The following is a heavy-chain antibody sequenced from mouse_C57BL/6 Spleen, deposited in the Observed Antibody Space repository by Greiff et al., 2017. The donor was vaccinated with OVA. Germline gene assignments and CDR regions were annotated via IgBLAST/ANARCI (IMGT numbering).Heavy chain of an antibody. V-gene: IGHV1-69*01. CDR1: GYTFTSYW. D-gene: IGHD1-1*01. CDR3: ARSARYSYYFDY. Sequence: QVQLQQPGAELVMPGASVKLSCKASGYTFTSYWMHWVKQRPGQGLEWIGEIDPSDSYTNYNQKFKGKSTLTVDKSSSTAYMQLSSLTSDDSAFYYCARSARYSYYFDYWGQGTTLTVSS. J-gene: IGHJ2*01. CDR2: IDPSDSYT.